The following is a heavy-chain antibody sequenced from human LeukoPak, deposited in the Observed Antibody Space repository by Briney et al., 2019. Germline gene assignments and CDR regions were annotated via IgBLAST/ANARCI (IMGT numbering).Heavy chain of an antibody. V-gene: IGHV3-48*02. D-gene: IGHD3-22*01. J-gene: IGHJ3*02. Sequence: PGGFLRLSCAGSGFTFSTYSIKWVRQAPGKGLEWVSHIGGSGSFIYYADSVKGRFTISRDNAKNSVYLQMNSLRDEDTAVYYCAKDVGITMIVVVGNAFDIWGQGTMVTVSS. CDR2: IGGSGSFI. CDR1: GFTFSTYS. CDR3: AKDVGITMIVVVGNAFDI.